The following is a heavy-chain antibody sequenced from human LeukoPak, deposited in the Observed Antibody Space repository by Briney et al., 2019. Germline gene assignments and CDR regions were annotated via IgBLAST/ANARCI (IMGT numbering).Heavy chain of an antibody. Sequence: SETLSLTCTVSGGSISSYYWSWIRQPPGKGLEWIGYIYYSGSTNYNPSLKSRVTISVDTPKNQFSLKLSSVTAADTAVYYCARGRGPYYFDYWGQGTLVTVSS. CDR3: ARGRGPYYFDY. V-gene: IGHV4-59*01. J-gene: IGHJ4*02. CDR2: IYYSGST. CDR1: GGSISSYY.